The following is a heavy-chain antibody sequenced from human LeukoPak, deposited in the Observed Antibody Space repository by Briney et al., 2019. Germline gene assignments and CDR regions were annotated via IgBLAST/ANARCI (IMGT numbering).Heavy chain of an antibody. J-gene: IGHJ5*02. V-gene: IGHV4-30-4*01. CDR2: ISYSGDS. D-gene: IGHD6-13*01. Sequence: SQTLSLPCTVSGGSISRADYYWSWIRQPPGKGLEWLGYISYSGDSYYNPSLKSRLTISIDTSKNQFSLKLSSVTAADTAVYYCARGIADNWFDPWGQGTLVTVSS. CDR3: ARGIADNWFDP. CDR1: GGSISRADYY.